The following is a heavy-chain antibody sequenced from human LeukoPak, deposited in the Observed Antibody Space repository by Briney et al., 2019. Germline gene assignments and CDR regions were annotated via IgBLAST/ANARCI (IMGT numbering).Heavy chain of an antibody. D-gene: IGHD6-13*01. CDR2: IKQDGSEK. CDR3: ATWKSSRFLPGAY. Sequence: GGSLPHSCAASAFTFSNYWMSWVRQAPGKGLEWVANIKQDGSEKYYVDSVKGRFTISRDNAKNSLFLQMNSLTADDTAVYYCATWKSSRFLPGAYWGQQWLATVSS. CDR1: AFTFSNYW. J-gene: IGHJ4*02. V-gene: IGHV3-7*01.